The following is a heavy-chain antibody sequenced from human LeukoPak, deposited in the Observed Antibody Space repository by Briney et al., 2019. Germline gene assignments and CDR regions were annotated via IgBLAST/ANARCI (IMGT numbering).Heavy chain of an antibody. D-gene: IGHD6-6*01. CDR1: GYTFTSYA. Sequence: GASVKVSCKASGYTFTSYAMNWVRQAPGQGLEWMGWINTNTGNPTYAQGFTGRFVFSLDTSVSMAYLQISSLKAEDTAVYYCARGPDSSSPPYYFDYWGQGTLVTVSS. CDR2: INTNTGNP. V-gene: IGHV7-4-1*04. J-gene: IGHJ4*02. CDR3: ARGPDSSSPPYYFDY.